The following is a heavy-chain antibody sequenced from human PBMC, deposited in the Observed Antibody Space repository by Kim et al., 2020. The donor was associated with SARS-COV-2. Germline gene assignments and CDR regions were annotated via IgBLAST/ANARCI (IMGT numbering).Heavy chain of an antibody. D-gene: IGHD1-1*01. J-gene: IGHJ6*02. V-gene: IGHV3-15*01. Sequence: GRFTIARDDSKNTLYLQMNSLKTEDTAVYYCTTKTNPKRRPLDPGYGMDVWGQGTTVTVSS. CDR3: TTKTNPKRRPLDPGYGMDV.